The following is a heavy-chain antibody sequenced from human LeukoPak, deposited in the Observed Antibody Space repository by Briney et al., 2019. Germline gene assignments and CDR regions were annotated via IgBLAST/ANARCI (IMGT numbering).Heavy chain of an antibody. CDR2: IKQDGSEK. D-gene: IGHD2-15*01. Sequence: WGSLRLSCAASGFTFSSYWMSWVRQAPGKVLEWVANIKQDGSEKYYVDSVKGRFTISRDNAKNSLYLQMNSLRAEDTAVYYCARDSRGDCFDYWGQGTLVTVSS. J-gene: IGHJ4*02. CDR3: ARDSRGDCFDY. V-gene: IGHV3-7*01. CDR1: GFTFSSYW.